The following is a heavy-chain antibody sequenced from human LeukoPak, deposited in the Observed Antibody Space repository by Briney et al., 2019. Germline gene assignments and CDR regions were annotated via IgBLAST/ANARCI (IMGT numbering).Heavy chain of an antibody. J-gene: IGHJ5*02. Sequence: SETLSLTCTVSGGSISGFYWSWIRQPPGKGLEWIGYISYSGATTYNPSLKSRVTISIDMSNNHFSLTLKSVTAADKAVYYCARDSGPWGMFDPWGQGTLVTVSS. D-gene: IGHD7-27*01. V-gene: IGHV4-59*01. CDR2: ISYSGAT. CDR1: GGSISGFY. CDR3: ARDSGPWGMFDP.